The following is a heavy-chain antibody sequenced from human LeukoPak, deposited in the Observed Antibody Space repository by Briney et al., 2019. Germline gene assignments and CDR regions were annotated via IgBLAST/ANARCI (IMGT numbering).Heavy chain of an antibody. J-gene: IGHJ4*02. CDR1: GFTFSSYA. V-gene: IGHV3-23*01. Sequence: QTGGSLRLSCAASGFTFSSYAMSWVRQAPGKGLEWVSAISGSGGSTYYADSVKGRFTISRDNSKNTLYLQMNSLRAEDTAVYYCAKLPIVVVPAALDYWGQGTLVTVSS. CDR2: ISGSGGST. D-gene: IGHD2-2*01. CDR3: AKLPIVVVPAALDY.